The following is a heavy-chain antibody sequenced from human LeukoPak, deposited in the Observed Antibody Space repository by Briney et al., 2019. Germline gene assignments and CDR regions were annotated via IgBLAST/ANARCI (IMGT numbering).Heavy chain of an antibody. CDR2: IYYSGST. Sequence: SETLSLTCTVSGGSISSGGYYWSWIRQHPGKGLEWIGYIYYSGSTYYNPSLKSRVTISVDTSKNQFSLRLSSVTAADTAVYYCARRGYSYGYGGFGGVNWFDPWGQGTLVTVSS. D-gene: IGHD5-18*01. V-gene: IGHV4-31*03. CDR1: GGSISSGGYY. CDR3: ARRGYSYGYGGFGGVNWFDP. J-gene: IGHJ5*02.